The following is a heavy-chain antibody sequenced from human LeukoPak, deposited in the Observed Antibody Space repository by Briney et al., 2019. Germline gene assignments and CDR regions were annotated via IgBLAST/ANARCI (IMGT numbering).Heavy chain of an antibody. D-gene: IGHD1-26*01. CDR1: GDPISSYY. V-gene: IGHV4-4*07. J-gene: IGHJ4*02. CDR3: ARMGTTSDIYYFDY. Sequence: SETLSLTCTVSGDPISSYYWSWIRQPAGKGLEWVGRIYTSGSTNYNPSLKSRVTMSVDTSKNQFSLKLSSVTAADTAVYYCARMGTTSDIYYFDYWGQGTLVTVSS. CDR2: IYTSGST.